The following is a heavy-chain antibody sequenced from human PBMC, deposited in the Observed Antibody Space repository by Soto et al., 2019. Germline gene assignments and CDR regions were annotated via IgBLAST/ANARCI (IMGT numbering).Heavy chain of an antibody. D-gene: IGHD3-22*01. CDR1: GYTFTSYG. CDR3: ARDYYDSSGYWLDAFDI. Sequence: AAVKVSCKASGYTFTSYGISWVRQAPGQGLEWMGWISAYNGNTNYAQKLQGRVTMTTDTSTSTAYMELRSLRSDDTAVYYCARDYYDSSGYWLDAFDIWGQGTLVTVSS. CDR2: ISAYNGNT. V-gene: IGHV1-18*04. J-gene: IGHJ3*02.